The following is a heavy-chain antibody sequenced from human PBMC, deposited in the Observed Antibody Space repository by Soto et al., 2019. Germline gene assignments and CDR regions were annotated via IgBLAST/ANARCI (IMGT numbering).Heavy chain of an antibody. D-gene: IGHD1-1*01. Sequence: QVHLVQSGAEVKKPGASVKVSCKGSGYAFTTYGITWVRQAPGQGLEWMGWISAYNGNTNYAQKLQGRVNVTRDTSTSSAYMDLRSLSSDDTGVYYCARGRYGDYWGQGALVPVSS. CDR2: ISAYNGNT. CDR3: ARGRYGDY. V-gene: IGHV1-18*01. CDR1: GYAFTTYG. J-gene: IGHJ4*02.